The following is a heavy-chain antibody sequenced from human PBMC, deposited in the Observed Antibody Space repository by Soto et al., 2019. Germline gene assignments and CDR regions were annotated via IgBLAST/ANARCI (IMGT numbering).Heavy chain of an antibody. Sequence: GGSLRLSCAASGFTFSGSAMHWVRQASGKGLEWVGRIRSKANSYATAYAASVKGRFTISRDDSKNTAYLQMNSLKTEDTAVYYCTSFPYSSVPNNWFDPWGQGTLVTVSS. CDR3: TSFPYSSVPNNWFDP. D-gene: IGHD6-19*01. V-gene: IGHV3-73*01. CDR2: IRSKANSYAT. CDR1: GFTFSGSA. J-gene: IGHJ5*02.